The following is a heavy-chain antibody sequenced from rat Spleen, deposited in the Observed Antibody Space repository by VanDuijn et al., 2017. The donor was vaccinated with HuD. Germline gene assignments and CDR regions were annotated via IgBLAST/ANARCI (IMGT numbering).Heavy chain of an antibody. V-gene: IGHV2-77*01. J-gene: IGHJ1*01. CDR1: GFSLTSYG. Sequence: QVQMKETGPGLVQTTQTLSVTCTVSGFSLTSYGVHWVRQAPGKGLEWMGVIWGDGNTNYNSALKSRLSISRNISKSQVFLTMNSLQSDDTAVYYCAEFTSDFWGPGTTVTVSS. CDR3: AEFTSDF. CDR2: IWGDGNT.